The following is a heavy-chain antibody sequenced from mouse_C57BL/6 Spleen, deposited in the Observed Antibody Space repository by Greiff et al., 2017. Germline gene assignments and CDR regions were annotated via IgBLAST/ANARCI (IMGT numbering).Heavy chain of an antibody. CDR3: ARDGYYGSSSLDY. CDR2: INYDGSST. Sequence: EVQLVESEGGLVQPGSSMKLSCTASGFTFSDYYMAWVRQVPEKGLEWVANINYDGSSTYYLDSLKSRFIISRDNAKKFLYLQMSSLKSEDTATYYCARDGYYGSSSLDYWGQGTTLTVSS. D-gene: IGHD1-1*01. CDR1: GFTFSDYY. V-gene: IGHV5-16*01. J-gene: IGHJ2*01.